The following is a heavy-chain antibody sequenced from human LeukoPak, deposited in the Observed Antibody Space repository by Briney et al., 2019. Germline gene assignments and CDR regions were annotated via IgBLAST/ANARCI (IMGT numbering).Heavy chain of an antibody. J-gene: IGHJ4*02. Sequence: GGSLRLSCAASGFTFSNAWMSWVRQAPGKGLEWVGRIKSKTDGGTTDYAAPVKGRFTISRDDSKNTLYLQMNSLKTEDTAVYYCTSIVLMVYAPKPFDYWGQGTLVTVSS. CDR2: IKSKTDGGTT. CDR1: GFTFSNAW. CDR3: TSIVLMVYAPKPFDY. V-gene: IGHV3-15*01. D-gene: IGHD2-8*01.